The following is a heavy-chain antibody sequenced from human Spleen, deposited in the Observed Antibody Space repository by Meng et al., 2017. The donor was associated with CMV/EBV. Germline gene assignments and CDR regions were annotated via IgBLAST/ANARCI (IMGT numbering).Heavy chain of an antibody. CDR3: AGQPYYYYYGMDV. V-gene: IGHV4-61*01. Sequence: GSLRLSCTVSGGSVSSGSYYWSWIRQPPGKGLEWIGYIYYSGSTNYHPSLKSRVTISVDTSKNQFSLKLSSVTAADTAVYYCAGQPYYYYYGMDVWGQGTTVTVSS. J-gene: IGHJ6*02. CDR1: GGSVSSGSYY. CDR2: IYYSGST. D-gene: IGHD5-18*01.